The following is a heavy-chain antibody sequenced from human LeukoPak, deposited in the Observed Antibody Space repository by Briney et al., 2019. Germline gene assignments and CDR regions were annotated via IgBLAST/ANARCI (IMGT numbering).Heavy chain of an antibody. CDR2: ISSSDSTV. CDR3: ARVMFNGDYGD. CDR1: GFTFSDHY. V-gene: IGHV3-11*01. Sequence: GGSLRLSRAASGFTFSDHYMSWIRQAPGKGLEWVSHISSSDSTVSYADSMKGRFTISRDNAKNSLYLQMNSLRAEDTAVYYCARVMFNGDYGDWGQGTLVTVSS. J-gene: IGHJ4*02. D-gene: IGHD4-17*01.